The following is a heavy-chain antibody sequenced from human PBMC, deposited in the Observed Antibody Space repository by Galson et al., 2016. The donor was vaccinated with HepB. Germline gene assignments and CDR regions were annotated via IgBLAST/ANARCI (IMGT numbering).Heavy chain of an antibody. V-gene: IGHV4-39*07. Sequence: GSISSSTYYLGWIRQPPGKGLEWIGSIYSGGSTYYNTSLKSRVATSVDTSKNQLSLKLNYVTAADTAVYHCARDRDGPAFSGYGMDVWGQGTTVTVSS. D-gene: IGHD5-24*01. CDR2: IYSGGST. CDR3: ARDRDGPAFSGYGMDV. CDR1: GSISSSTYY. J-gene: IGHJ6*02.